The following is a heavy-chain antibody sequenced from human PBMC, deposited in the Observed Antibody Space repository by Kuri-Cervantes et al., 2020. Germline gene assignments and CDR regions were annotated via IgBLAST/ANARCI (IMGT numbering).Heavy chain of an antibody. D-gene: IGHD3-10*01. CDR3: ARLQKTMVRGERGRSSVYYYYYGMDV. Sequence: LSLTCAASGFTFSSYSMNWVRQAPGKGLEWVSSISSSSSYIYYADSVKGRFTISRDNAKNSLYLQMNSLRAEDTAVYYCARLQKTMVRGERGRSSVYYYYYGMDVWGQGTTVTVSS. CDR2: ISSSSSYI. V-gene: IGHV3-21*01. J-gene: IGHJ6*02. CDR1: GFTFSSYS.